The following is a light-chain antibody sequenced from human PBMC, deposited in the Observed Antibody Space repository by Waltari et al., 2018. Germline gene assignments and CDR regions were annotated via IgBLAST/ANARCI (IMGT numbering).Light chain of an antibody. CDR2: DAS. CDR3: QLRSNWRIT. Sequence: EIVLTQSPATLSLSTGARVTLSCRASQSVNRALAWYQQKPGQAPRLLIYDASNRATGIPARFSGSGSGTDFTLTISSLEAEDFGVYYCQLRSNWRITFGQGTRLEIK. CDR1: QSVNRA. J-gene: IGKJ5*01. V-gene: IGKV3-11*01.